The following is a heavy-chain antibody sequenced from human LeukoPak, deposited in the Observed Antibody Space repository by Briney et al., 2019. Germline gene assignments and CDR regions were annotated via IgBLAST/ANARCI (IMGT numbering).Heavy chain of an antibody. J-gene: IGHJ4*02. D-gene: IGHD3-16*01. Sequence: SETLSLTCAVYGGSFSGYYWSWIRQPPGKGLEWIGEINHSGSTNYNPPLKSRVTISVDTSKNQFSLKLSSVTAADTAVYYCARATRGGDFDYWGQGTLVTVSS. CDR1: GGSFSGYY. CDR2: INHSGST. V-gene: IGHV4-34*01. CDR3: ARATRGGDFDY.